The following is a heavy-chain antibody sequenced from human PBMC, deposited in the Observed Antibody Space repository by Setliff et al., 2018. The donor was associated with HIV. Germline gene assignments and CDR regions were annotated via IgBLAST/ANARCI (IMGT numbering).Heavy chain of an antibody. CDR1: GDSISSYY. CDR3: ARAYFGSGIYY. Sequence: SETLSLTCTVSGDSISSYYWSWIRQPPGKGLEWLGHIYSSGSTNYNPSLKSRVTIPVDTSKNQFSLKLYSVTAADTAVYYCARAYFGSGIYYWGQGTLVTVSS. V-gene: IGHV4-4*09. J-gene: IGHJ4*02. CDR2: IYSSGST. D-gene: IGHD3-10*01.